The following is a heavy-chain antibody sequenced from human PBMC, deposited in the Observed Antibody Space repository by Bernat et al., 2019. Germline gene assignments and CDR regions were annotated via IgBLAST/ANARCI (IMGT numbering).Heavy chain of an antibody. CDR3: AKEAAAGTDHYYYYGMDV. CDR1: GFTFDDYA. D-gene: IGHD6-13*01. V-gene: IGHV3-9*01. CDR2: ISWNSGSI. Sequence: EVQLVESGGGLVQPGRSLRLSCAASGFTFDDYAMHWVRQAPGKGLEWVSGISWNSGSIGYAESGKGRFTNSGDNAKNSLYLQMNSLRAEDTALYYCAKEAAAGTDHYYYYGMDVWGQGTTVTVSS. J-gene: IGHJ6*02.